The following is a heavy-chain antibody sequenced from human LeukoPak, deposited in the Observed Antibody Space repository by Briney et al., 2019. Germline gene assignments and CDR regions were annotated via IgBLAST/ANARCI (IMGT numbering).Heavy chain of an antibody. CDR3: ARDLTKAAPGEFDY. J-gene: IGHJ4*02. CDR1: GFTFSSYW. Sequence: QSGGSLRLSCAASGFTFSSYWMNWVRQAPGKGLEWVANIKQDGSEKYYVDSVKGRFTISRDNAKNSLYLQMNSLRAEDTAVYYCARDLTKAAPGEFDYWGQGTLVTVSS. CDR2: IKQDGSEK. V-gene: IGHV3-7*01. D-gene: IGHD6-6*01.